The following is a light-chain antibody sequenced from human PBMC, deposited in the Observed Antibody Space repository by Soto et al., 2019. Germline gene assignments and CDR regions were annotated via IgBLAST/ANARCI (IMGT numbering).Light chain of an antibody. CDR3: QQAYMYPFT. CDR1: QGISSS. V-gene: IGKV1-9*01. J-gene: IGKJ3*01. CDR2: GAS. Sequence: DIQLTQSPSFLSASAGDRVTITCRASQGISSSLVWYRQKPGKVPKVLIYGASTLQSGVPSRFSGSGSGTEFTLTISSLQPGDFATYYCQQAYMYPFTFGPGTKVDIK.